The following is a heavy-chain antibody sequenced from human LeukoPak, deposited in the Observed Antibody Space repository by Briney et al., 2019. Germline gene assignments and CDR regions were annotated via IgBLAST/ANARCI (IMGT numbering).Heavy chain of an antibody. J-gene: IGHJ6*03. Sequence: SETLSLTCTVSGGSISSHYWSWIRQPPGKGLEWIGYIYYSGSTNYNPSLKRRVTISVDTSKNQFSLKLSSVTAADTAVYYCAREVGYYYYMDVWGKGTTVTVSS. CDR2: IYYSGST. D-gene: IGHD3-3*01. CDR3: AREVGYYYYMDV. CDR1: GGSISSHY. V-gene: IGHV4-59*11.